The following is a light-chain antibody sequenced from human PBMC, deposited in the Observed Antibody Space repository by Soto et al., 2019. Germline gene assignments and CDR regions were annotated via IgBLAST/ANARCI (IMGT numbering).Light chain of an antibody. CDR1: QSGRGN. CDR2: GAS. Sequence: ELELTQSPAPLAVARGESATLPSRASQSGRGNLAWYQQKPGQSPRLLIYGASSRATGIPARFSGSGSGTEFTLTISSLQPEDFATYYCQQHGQWPITFGQGTRLEIK. V-gene: IGKV3-15*01. CDR3: QQHGQWPIT. J-gene: IGKJ5*01.